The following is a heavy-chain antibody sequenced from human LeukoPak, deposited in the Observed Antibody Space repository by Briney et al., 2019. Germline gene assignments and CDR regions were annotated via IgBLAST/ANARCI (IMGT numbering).Heavy chain of an antibody. J-gene: IGHJ5*02. V-gene: IGHV3-7*01. Sequence: GGSLRLSCAASGFTFSSYWMSWVRQTPGKGLEWVANIKQDGSEKSSVDSVKGRFTISRDNAKNSLYVQMNSLRVEDTAVYYCARVFPSPRQLVLKFSYWFDPWGQGTLVTVSS. CDR3: ARVFPSPRQLVLKFSYWFDP. D-gene: IGHD6-13*01. CDR1: GFTFSSYW. CDR2: IKQDGSEK.